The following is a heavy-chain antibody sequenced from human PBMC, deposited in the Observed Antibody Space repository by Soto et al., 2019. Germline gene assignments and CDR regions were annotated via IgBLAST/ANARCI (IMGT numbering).Heavy chain of an antibody. CDR2: IYYSGST. CDR1: GGSISSSSYY. V-gene: IGHV4-39*01. J-gene: IGHJ4*02. D-gene: IGHD3-16*02. CDR3: ARQERDGSGYYVFIWGSYRPYYFDY. Sequence: SETLSLTCTVSGGSISSSSYYWGWIRQPPGKGLEWIGSIYYSGSTNYNPSLKSRVTISVDTSKNQFSLKLSSVTAADTAVYYCARQERDGSGYYVFIWGSYRPYYFDYWGQGTLVTVSS.